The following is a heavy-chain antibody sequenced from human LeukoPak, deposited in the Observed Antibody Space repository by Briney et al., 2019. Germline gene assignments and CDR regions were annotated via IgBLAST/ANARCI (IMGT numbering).Heavy chain of an antibody. J-gene: IGHJ4*02. CDR3: AKATRTYYFDY. Sequence: GGSLRLSCAASGFTFSSSAMTWVRQAPGKGLKWVSEVSGSGGSTYYADSVKGRFTISRDSSKNTVYLQMNSLTADDTAIYYCAKATRTYYFDYWGQGTLVTVSS. CDR2: VSGSGGST. CDR1: GFTFSSSA. V-gene: IGHV3-23*01.